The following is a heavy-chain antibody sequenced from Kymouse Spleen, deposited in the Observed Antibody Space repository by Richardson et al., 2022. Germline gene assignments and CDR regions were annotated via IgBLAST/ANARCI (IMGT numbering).Heavy chain of an antibody. J-gene: IGHJ6*02. V-gene: IGHV3-33*01. CDR2: IWYDGSNK. Sequence: QVQLVESGGGVVQPGRSLRLSCAASGFTFSSYGMHWVRQAPGKGLEWVAVIWYDGSNKYYADSVKGRFTISRDNSKNTLYLQMNSLRAEDTAVYYCARSIAVAGDYYYYGMDVWGQGTTVTVSS. D-gene: IGHD6-19*01. CDR3: ARSIAVAGDYYYYGMDV. CDR1: GFTFSSYG.